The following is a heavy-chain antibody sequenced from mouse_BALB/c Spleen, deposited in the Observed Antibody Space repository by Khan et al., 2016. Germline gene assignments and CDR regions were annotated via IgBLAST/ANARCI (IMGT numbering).Heavy chain of an antibody. CDR2: INTNTGET. D-gene: IGHD1-1*01. Sequence: QIQLVQSGPELKKPGETVKISCKASGYTFTNFGINWVRQAPGKGLEWMDWINTNTGETTYADDFKGRFAFSLETSSSTAYLQINNLKNEDTATYFCATGSTTVIATRGHYWGQGTTLTVSS. J-gene: IGHJ2*01. V-gene: IGHV9-3-1*01. CDR3: ATGSTTVIATRGHY. CDR1: GYTFTNFG.